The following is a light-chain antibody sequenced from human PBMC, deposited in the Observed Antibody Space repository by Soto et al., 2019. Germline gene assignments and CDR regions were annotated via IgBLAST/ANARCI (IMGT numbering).Light chain of an antibody. CDR2: EVT. CDR3: SSYTSISTLV. CDR1: SSDVGDYDY. Sequence: QSALTQPASVSGSPGQPITISCTGTSSDVGDYDYVSWYQQHPGKAPKIIIYEVTNRPSGVSSRLSGSKSGSTASLTISGLQAEDEADYYCSSYTSISTLVFGGGTKLTVL. V-gene: IGLV2-14*01. J-gene: IGLJ2*01.